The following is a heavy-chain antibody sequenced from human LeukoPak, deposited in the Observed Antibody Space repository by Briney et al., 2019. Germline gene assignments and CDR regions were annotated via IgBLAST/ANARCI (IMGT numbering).Heavy chain of an antibody. D-gene: IGHD6-13*01. V-gene: IGHV4-61*02. J-gene: IGHJ5*02. CDR2: IYTSGST. CDR1: GSSISSNYY. CDR3: ARVERIAAAGTGGFDP. Sequence: SETLSLTCTVSGSSISSNYYWDWIRQPAGKGLEWIGRIYTSGSTNYNPSLKSRVTISVDTSKNQFSLKLSSVTAADTAVYYCARVERIAAAGTGGFDPWGQGTLVTVSS.